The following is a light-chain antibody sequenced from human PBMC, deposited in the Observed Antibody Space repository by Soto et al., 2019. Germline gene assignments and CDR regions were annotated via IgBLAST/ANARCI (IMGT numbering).Light chain of an antibody. V-gene: IGLV2-14*01. CDR3: SSYTSSSTLV. CDR2: EVS. CDR1: SSDVGGYNY. Sequence: QSALTQPASVSGSPGQSITISCTGTSSDVGGYNYVSWYQQHPGKAPKLMIYEVSNRPSGVSNRFSASKSGNTASLTISGLQAEDDAAYYCSSYTSSSTLVFGTGTKLTVL. J-gene: IGLJ1*01.